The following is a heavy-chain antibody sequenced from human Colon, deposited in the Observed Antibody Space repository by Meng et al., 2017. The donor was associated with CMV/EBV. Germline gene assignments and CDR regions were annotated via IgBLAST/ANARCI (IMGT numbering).Heavy chain of an antibody. CDR3: ARGLYDFWSGYYFDY. CDR2: ISASGGST. Sequence: GGSLRLSCAASGFPFTEFAMTWVRQAPGKGLEWVSGISASGGSTYYADSVKGRFTISRDNAKNSLYLQMNSLRAEDTAVYYCARGLYDFWSGYYFDYWGQGTLVTVSS. V-gene: IGHV3-23*01. CDR1: GFPFTEFA. J-gene: IGHJ4*02. D-gene: IGHD3-3*01.